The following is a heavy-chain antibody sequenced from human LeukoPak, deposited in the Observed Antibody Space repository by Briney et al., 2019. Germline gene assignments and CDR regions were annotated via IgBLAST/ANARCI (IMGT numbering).Heavy chain of an antibody. CDR3: ATYRQVLLPFES. Sequence: GGSLRLSCAASGFTFSTFAMGWVRQPPGKGLEWVSSIFPSGGEIHYADSVRGRFTISRDNSKSTLSLQMNSLRAEHTAIYYCATYRQVLLPFESWGQGTLVTVSS. CDR2: IFPSGGEI. CDR1: GFTFSTFA. V-gene: IGHV3-23*01. D-gene: IGHD2-8*02. J-gene: IGHJ4*02.